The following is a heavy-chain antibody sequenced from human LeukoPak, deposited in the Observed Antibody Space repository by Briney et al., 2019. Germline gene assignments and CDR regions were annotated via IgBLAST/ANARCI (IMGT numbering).Heavy chain of an antibody. CDR3: ASGILFSGGTTFDY. D-gene: IGHD2-15*01. CDR2: INHSGST. J-gene: IGHJ4*02. V-gene: IGHV4-34*01. Sequence: SETLSLTCAVYGGSFSGYYWSWIRQPPGKGLGWIGEINHSGSTNYNPSLKSRVTISVDTSKNQFSLKLSSVTAADTAVYYCASGILFSGGTTFDYWGQGTLVTVSS. CDR1: GGSFSGYY.